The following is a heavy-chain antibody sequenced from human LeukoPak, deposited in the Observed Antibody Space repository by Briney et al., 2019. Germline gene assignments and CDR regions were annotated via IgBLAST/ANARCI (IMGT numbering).Heavy chain of an antibody. D-gene: IGHD6-6*01. J-gene: IGHJ4*02. CDR2: INSDGSSA. V-gene: IGHV3-74*03. Sequence: PGGSLRLSCAASGVTFSSFWMHWVRQVPGKGLVWVSRINSDGSSATYADSVKGRFTISRDNAKNTLYLQMNSLRAEDTAVYYCARSEYSFDYWGQGSLVTVSS. CDR3: ARSEYSFDY. CDR1: GVTFSSFW.